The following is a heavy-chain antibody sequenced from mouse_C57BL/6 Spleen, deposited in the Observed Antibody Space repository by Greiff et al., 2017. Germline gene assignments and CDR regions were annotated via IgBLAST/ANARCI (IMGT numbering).Heavy chain of an antibody. Sequence: QVQLQQPGAELVMPGASVKLSCKASGYTFTSYWMHWVKQRPGQGLEWIGEIDPSDSYPNYNQKFKGKSTLTVDKSSSTAYMQLSSLTSEDSAVYYCARRGVYYGNYYAMDDWGQGTSVTVSS. J-gene: IGHJ4*01. D-gene: IGHD2-1*01. V-gene: IGHV1-69*01. CDR3: ARRGVYYGNYYAMDD. CDR1: GYTFTSYW. CDR2: IDPSDSYP.